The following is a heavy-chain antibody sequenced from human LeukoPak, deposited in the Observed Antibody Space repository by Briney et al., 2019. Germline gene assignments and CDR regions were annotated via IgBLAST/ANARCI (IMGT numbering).Heavy chain of an antibody. CDR1: GGSFSGYY. CDR2: INHSGST. J-gene: IGHJ4*02. V-gene: IGHV4-34*01. D-gene: IGHD2-2*02. Sequence: PSETLSLTCAVYGGSFSGYYWSWIRQPPGKGLEWIGEINHSGSTNYNPSPKSRVTISVDTSKNQFSLKLSSVTAADTAVYYCARGRGGNCSSTSCYTYFDYWGQGTLVTVSS. CDR3: ARGRGGNCSSTSCYTYFDY.